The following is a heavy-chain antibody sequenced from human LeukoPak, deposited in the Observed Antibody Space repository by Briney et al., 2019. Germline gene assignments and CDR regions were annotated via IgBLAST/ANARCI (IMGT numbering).Heavy chain of an antibody. D-gene: IGHD5-24*01. CDR2: IYYSGRT. CDR1: GGSISSYY. V-gene: IGHV4-59*01. Sequence: SETLSLTCSVSGGSISSYYWSWIRQPPGRGLEWIGYIYYSGRTNYNPSLKSRVTISVDTSKNQFSLKLSSVTAADTAVYYCAREVGGRDGYNAITLFDYWGQGTLVTVSS. J-gene: IGHJ4*02. CDR3: AREVGGRDGYNAITLFDY.